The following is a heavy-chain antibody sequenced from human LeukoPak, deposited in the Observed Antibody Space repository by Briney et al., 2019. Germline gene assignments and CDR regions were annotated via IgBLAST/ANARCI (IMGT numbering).Heavy chain of an antibody. J-gene: IGHJ4*02. CDR1: GYTFTGYY. Sequence: ASVKVSCKASGYTFTGYYMHWVRQAPGQGLEWMGWINPNSGGTNYAQKFQGRVTMTRDTSISTAYMELSGLRSDDTAVYYCARDLIFYYGSGSLETFFDYWGQGTLVTVSS. D-gene: IGHD3-10*01. V-gene: IGHV1-2*02. CDR2: INPNSGGT. CDR3: ARDLIFYYGSGSLETFFDY.